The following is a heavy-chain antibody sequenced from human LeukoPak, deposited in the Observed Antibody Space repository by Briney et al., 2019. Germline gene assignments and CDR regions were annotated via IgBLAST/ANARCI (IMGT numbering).Heavy chain of an antibody. CDR2: ISSTGNTI. J-gene: IGHJ4*02. V-gene: IGHV3-48*03. Sequence: PGGSLRLSCAASGFTFTSYEMNWVRQAPGKGLEWVSYISSTGNTIYYADSVKGRFTISRDNSKNTLSLQMNSLRAEDTAVYYCAKVSGYYFDSGGYYYFDYWGQGTLVTVSS. D-gene: IGHD3-22*01. CDR3: AKVSGYYFDSGGYYYFDY. CDR1: GFTFTSYE.